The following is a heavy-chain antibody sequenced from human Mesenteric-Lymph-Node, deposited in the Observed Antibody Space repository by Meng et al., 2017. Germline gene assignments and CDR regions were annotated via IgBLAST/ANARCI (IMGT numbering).Heavy chain of an antibody. Sequence: QGQLQESGPGLVKPSETLSLTCTVSGGSISSYYWSWIRQPPGKGLEWFGHIYYSGSTFYNPSLKRRVIISIDTSKNQFSLNLRSVTAADTAVYYCARVSSGWDYFDYWGQGTLVTVSS. CDR3: ARVSSGWDYFDY. V-gene: IGHV4-59*12. D-gene: IGHD6-19*01. CDR2: IYYSGST. CDR1: GGSISSYY. J-gene: IGHJ4*02.